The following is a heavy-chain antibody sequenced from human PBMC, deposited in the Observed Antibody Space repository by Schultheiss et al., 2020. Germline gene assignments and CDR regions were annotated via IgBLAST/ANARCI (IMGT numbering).Heavy chain of an antibody. CDR1: GYSFTSDW. V-gene: IGHV5-51*01. D-gene: IGHD1-1*01. CDR2: IYPGDSDT. CDR3: AREKGGFWNRLEDGYDP. Sequence: GESLKISCKGPGYSFTSDWIGWVRQMPGKGLEWMGIIYPGDSDTRYSPSFQGQVTISADKSISTAYLQWSRLKASDTAMYYCAREKGGFWNRLEDGYDPWGRGALVTVSS. J-gene: IGHJ5*02.